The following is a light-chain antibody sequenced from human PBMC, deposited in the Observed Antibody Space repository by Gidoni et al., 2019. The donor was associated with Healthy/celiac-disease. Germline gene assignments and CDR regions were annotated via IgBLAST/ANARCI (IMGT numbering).Light chain of an antibody. Sequence: SYELTQPPSVSVSPGQTASITCPGDKLGDKYACWYHQKPGQSPVPVIYQDSKRPSGIPERFSGSNSGNTATLTISGTQAMDEADYYCQAWDSSTAVFGGGTKLTVL. CDR3: QAWDSSTAV. V-gene: IGLV3-1*01. J-gene: IGLJ2*01. CDR1: KLGDKY. CDR2: QDS.